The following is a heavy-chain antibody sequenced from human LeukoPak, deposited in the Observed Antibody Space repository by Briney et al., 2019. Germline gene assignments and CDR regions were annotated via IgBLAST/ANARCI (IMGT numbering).Heavy chain of an antibody. CDR2: ISSSSGAI. D-gene: IGHD3-3*01. J-gene: IGHJ4*02. V-gene: IGHV3-48*03. Sequence: PGGSLRLSCAASGLTFRSYEMNWVRQAPGKGLEGVSYISSSSGAIYYADSVKDRFTISRDNAKNSLYLQMKSLRAEDTAVYFCARAMMTTGGGVFDYWGQGTQVTVSS. CDR1: GLTFRSYE. CDR3: ARAMMTTGGGVFDY.